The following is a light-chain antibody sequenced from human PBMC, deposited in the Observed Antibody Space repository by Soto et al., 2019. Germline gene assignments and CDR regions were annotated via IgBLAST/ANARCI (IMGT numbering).Light chain of an antibody. CDR3: ETWDSNVWV. CDR1: SGHSSYI. Sequence: QLVLTQSSSASASLGSSVKLTCTLSSGHSSYIIAWHQQQPGKAPRYLMKLEGSGSYNKGSGVPDRFSGSSSGADRYLTISNLQFEDEADYYCETWDSNVWVFGGGPKVTVL. CDR2: LEGSGSY. J-gene: IGLJ3*02. V-gene: IGLV4-60*02.